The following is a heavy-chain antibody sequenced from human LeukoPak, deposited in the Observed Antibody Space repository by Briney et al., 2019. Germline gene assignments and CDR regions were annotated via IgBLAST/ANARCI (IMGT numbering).Heavy chain of an antibody. CDR3: ATFYSNYANFDY. Sequence: GGPLRLSCAASGFTFSSYAMSWVRQAPGKGLEWVSAISGSGGSTYYADSVKGRFTISRDNSKNTVYLQMNSLRAEDTAVYYCATFYSNYANFDYWGQGTLVTVSS. J-gene: IGHJ4*02. CDR2: ISGSGGST. CDR1: GFTFSSYA. V-gene: IGHV3-23*01. D-gene: IGHD4-11*01.